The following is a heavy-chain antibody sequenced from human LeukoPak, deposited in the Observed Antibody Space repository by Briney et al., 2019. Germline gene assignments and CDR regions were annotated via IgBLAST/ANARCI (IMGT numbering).Heavy chain of an antibody. CDR1: GGSFSSNTYY. J-gene: IGHJ5*02. CDR2: ISYSEST. D-gene: IGHD3-10*01. CDR3: ARHVGPDTRITMLRGVSFPRYNNWFDP. Sequence: PSETLSLTCTAAGGSFSSNTYYWGWIRQPPGKGLEWIGSISYSESTYYNPSLKSRVTISVDTSKNQFSLELLSVAAADTAVYYCARHVGPDTRITMLRGVSFPRYNNWFDPWGQGTLVTVSS. V-gene: IGHV4-39*01.